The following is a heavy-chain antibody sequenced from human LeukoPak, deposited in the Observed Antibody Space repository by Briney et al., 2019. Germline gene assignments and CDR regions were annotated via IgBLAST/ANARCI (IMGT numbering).Heavy chain of an antibody. CDR3: ARSYRGNYSFDY. CDR1: GGSVSSYY. CDR2: IYYSGST. V-gene: IGHV4-59*02. D-gene: IGHD1-7*01. J-gene: IGHJ4*02. Sequence: SETLSLTCTVSGGSVSSYYWSWIRQPPGKGLEWIGYIYYSGSTNYNPSLKSRVTISVDTSKNQFSLKLSPVTAADTAVYYCARSYRGNYSFDYWGQGTLVTVSS.